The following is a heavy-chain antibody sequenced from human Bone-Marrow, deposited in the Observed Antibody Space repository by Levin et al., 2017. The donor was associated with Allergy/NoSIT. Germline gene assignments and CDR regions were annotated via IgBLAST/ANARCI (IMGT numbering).Heavy chain of an antibody. J-gene: IGHJ6*02. D-gene: IGHD3-16*01. CDR3: ARLDYYYDVTYYYYGLDV. CDR2: IIPLSSTP. CDR1: GGTSSTYA. V-gene: IGHV1-69*13. Sequence: SVKVSCTASGGTSSTYALTWVRQAPGQRLQWMGGIIPLSSTPDYAQDFQDRLTISADESTKTAYMELSSLTSKDTAIYFCARLDYYYDVTYYYYGLDVWGQGTTVTVS.